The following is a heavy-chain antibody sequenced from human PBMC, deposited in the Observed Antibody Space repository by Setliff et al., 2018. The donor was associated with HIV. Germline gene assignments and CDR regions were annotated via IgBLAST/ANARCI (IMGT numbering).Heavy chain of an antibody. D-gene: IGHD1-26*01. CDR2: MMTIFGTT. Sequence: GASVKVSCKSSAGSYSIFAINWVRQAPGQGLEWMGGMMTIFGTTNYARKFQGRVTITTDESTGTAYMELSNLRSEDTAVYYCATEGAGGSYQRASALDLWGQGTMVTVSS. J-gene: IGHJ3*01. CDR3: ATEGAGGSYQRASALDL. V-gene: IGHV1-69*05. CDR1: AGSYSIFA.